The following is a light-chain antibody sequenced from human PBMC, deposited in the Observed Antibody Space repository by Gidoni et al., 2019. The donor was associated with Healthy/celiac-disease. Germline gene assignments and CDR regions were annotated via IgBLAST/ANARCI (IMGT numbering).Light chain of an antibody. Sequence: ESVLTQSPGTLSLSPGERAPLSCSASQSVSSSYLAWFQQKPGQAPRLLIYGASSRATGIPDRFSGSGSGTDFALTISRLEPEDFAVYYCQQYCSSPRTFXGXTKVXIK. CDR2: GAS. CDR3: QQYCSSPRT. CDR1: QSVSSSY. V-gene: IGKV3-20*01. J-gene: IGKJ4*01.